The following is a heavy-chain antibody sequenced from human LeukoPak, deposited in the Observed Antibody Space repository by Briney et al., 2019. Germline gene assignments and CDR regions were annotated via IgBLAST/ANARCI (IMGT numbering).Heavy chain of an antibody. CDR1: GXSFNTHW. J-gene: IGHJ4*02. D-gene: IGHD2/OR15-2a*01. V-gene: IGHV5-51*01. Sequence: GESLKISSKVSGXSFNTHWISWVRQMRGKRVEMMGIIYPDDSDTKYSPSCQGQVTISADKSTNTAHLQWSSLKDSDSAIYYCARVKIIGGAYDYWGQGTLVTVSS. CDR2: IYPDDSDT. CDR3: ARVKIIGGAYDY.